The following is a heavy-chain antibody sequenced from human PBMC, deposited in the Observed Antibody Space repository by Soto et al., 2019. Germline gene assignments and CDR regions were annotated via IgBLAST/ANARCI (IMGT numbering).Heavy chain of an antibody. Sequence: QVQLVQSGAEVKKPGSSVKVSCKASGGTFSIYTISWVRQATGQVREWMGRIIPILCIDNYAQKVQGRVTITADKSPSELYTELSTIRHENTAVYCCAREPDSSGWSMLPRAAVCDYWGQGTIITASS. J-gene: IGHJ4*02. CDR2: IIPILCID. D-gene: IGHD6-19*01. V-gene: IGHV1-69*08. CDR3: AREPDSSGWSMLPRAAVCDY. CDR1: GGTFSIYT.